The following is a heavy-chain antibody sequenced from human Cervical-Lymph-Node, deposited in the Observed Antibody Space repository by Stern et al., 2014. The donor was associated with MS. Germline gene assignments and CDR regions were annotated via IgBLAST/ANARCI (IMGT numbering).Heavy chain of an antibody. CDR1: GFNFSEYR. J-gene: IGHJ4*02. CDR3: ARRGGIHYFDS. Sequence: EVHLVESGGDLVKAGGVLRIFCGGSGFNFSEYRMNWVRQASGKGVEWGSSITSNGTYIFYGDSVKGRFTISRDNAKDSLFLQMHSLRAEDTAVYYCARRGGIHYFDSWGQGTLVSVSS. V-gene: IGHV3-21*01. CDR2: ITSNGTYI. D-gene: IGHD3-16*01.